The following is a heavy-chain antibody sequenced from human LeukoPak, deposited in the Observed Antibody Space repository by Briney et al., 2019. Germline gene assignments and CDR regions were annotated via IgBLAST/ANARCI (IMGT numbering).Heavy chain of an antibody. V-gene: IGHV1-2*02. J-gene: IGHJ4*02. CDR3: ARDTIADSSTYYIDY. D-gene: IGHD3-22*01. CDR1: GYTFSDYY. Sequence: GASVKVSCKATGYTFSDYYMHWLRQAPGQGLEWMGWINPNSGGTNYAQKSQGRVTMTRDMSISTAYMEVSRLTSDDTAVYYCARDTIADSSTYYIDYWGLGTLVTVSS. CDR2: INPNSGGT.